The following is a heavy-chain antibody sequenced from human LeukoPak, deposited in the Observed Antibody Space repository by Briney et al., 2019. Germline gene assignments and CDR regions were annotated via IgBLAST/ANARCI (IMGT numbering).Heavy chain of an antibody. D-gene: IGHD2-2*01. V-gene: IGHV3-49*04. CDR2: IQSKTYGEGT. J-gene: IGHJ4*02. CDR1: GLSFGDYG. Sequence: PGGSLRLSCTPSGLSFGDYGMSWVRQAPGKGLEWVSFIQSKTYGEGTMYAASVRGRFTISRDDSRSTAYLQMNSLKTEDTAVCYCTASDHLYCSSSSCHFDYWGQGTLVTVAS. CDR3: TASDHLYCSSSSCHFDY.